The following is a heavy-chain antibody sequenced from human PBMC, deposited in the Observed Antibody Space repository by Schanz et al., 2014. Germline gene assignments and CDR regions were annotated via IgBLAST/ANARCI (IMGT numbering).Heavy chain of an antibody. CDR2: MNSKTGNT. Sequence: QVQLVQSAPEVKKPGASVKVSCKASGYIFGSHGMTWVRQAPGQGPELMGWMNSKTGNTGYAQRFQGRVTMTRNTSITTAYLELSSLRSGDTAVYYCTKGRTFGRWGQGTLVTVSS. CDR3: TKGRTFGR. CDR1: GYIFGSHG. D-gene: IGHD3-16*01. J-gene: IGHJ4*02. V-gene: IGHV1-8*01.